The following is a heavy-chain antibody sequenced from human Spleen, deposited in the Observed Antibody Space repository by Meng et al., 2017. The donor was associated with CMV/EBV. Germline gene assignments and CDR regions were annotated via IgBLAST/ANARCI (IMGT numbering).Heavy chain of an antibody. J-gene: IGHJ6*02. CDR2: ISSSGSTI. CDR1: GFTFSSYE. V-gene: IGHV3-48*03. CDR3: AKWDHYYGMDV. D-gene: IGHD1-26*01. Sequence: GGSLRLSCAASGFTFSSYEMNWVRQAPGKGLEWVSYISSSGSTIYYADSVKGRFTISRDNAKNSLYLQMNSLRAEDTAVYYCAKWDHYYGMDVWGQGTTVTVSS.